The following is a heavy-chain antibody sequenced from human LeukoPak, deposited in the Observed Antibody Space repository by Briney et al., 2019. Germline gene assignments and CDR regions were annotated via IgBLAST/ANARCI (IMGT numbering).Heavy chain of an antibody. Sequence: GASVTVSFTASGYSFTGYYIQWVRQAPGQGLEWMGWINPNSGDTNYAQKFQGSVTITRDTSIRTAYMELSRLRSDDTAMYYCARERILRGNSYYGVDVWGQGTTVTVSS. CDR3: ARERILRGNSYYGVDV. CDR2: INPNSGDT. J-gene: IGHJ6*02. CDR1: GYSFTGYY. D-gene: IGHD3-10*01. V-gene: IGHV1-2*02.